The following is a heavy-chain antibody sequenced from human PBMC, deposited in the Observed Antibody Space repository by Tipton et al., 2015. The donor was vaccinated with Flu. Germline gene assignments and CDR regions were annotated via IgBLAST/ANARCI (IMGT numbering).Heavy chain of an antibody. D-gene: IGHD4-17*01. CDR2: IWYDGSNE. V-gene: IGHV3-33*01. CDR1: GFDFSVYG. J-gene: IGHJ6*02. CDR3: TRVGDHDYGDYVAYYYYGMDV. Sequence: SLRLSCKTSGFDFSVYGMHWVRQAPGKGLEWVAVIWYDGSNEHYADSVKGRFIISRDNSKSVAYLEMNSLTTEDTAVYYCTRVGDHDYGDYVAYYYYGMDVWGQGTTVTVSS.